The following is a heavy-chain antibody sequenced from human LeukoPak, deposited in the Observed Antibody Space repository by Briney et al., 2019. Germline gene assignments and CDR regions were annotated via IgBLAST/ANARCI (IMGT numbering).Heavy chain of an antibody. J-gene: IGHJ6*02. CDR1: GYTFTSYA. V-gene: IGHV7-4-1*02. CDR3: ASSMVRGVINYYGMDV. D-gene: IGHD3-10*01. Sequence: ASVKVSCKASGYTFTSYAMNWVRQAPGQGLEWMGWINTNTENPTYAQGFTGRFVFSLDTSVSTAYLQISSLKAEDTAVYYCASSMVRGVINYYGMDVWGQGTTVTVSS. CDR2: INTNTENP.